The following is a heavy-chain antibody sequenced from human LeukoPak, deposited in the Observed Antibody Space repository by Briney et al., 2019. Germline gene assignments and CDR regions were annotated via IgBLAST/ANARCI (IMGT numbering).Heavy chain of an antibody. J-gene: IGHJ3*02. CDR2: ISSSSSTI. Sequence: PGGSLRLSCAASGFTFSSYWMHWVRQGPGKGLEWVSYISSSSSTIYYADSVKGRFTISRDNAKNSLYLQMNSLRAEDTAVYYCARERPYSSGWYEIDAFDIWGQGTMVTVSS. CDR3: ARERPYSSGWYEIDAFDI. V-gene: IGHV3-48*04. CDR1: GFTFSSYW. D-gene: IGHD6-19*01.